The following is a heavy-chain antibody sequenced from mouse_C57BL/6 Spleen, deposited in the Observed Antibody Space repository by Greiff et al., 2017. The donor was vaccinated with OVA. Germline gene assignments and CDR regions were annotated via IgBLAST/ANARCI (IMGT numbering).Heavy chain of an antibody. V-gene: IGHV1-26*01. CDR2: INPNNGGT. J-gene: IGHJ3*01. CDR1: GYTFTDYY. D-gene: IGHD3-2*02. Sequence: EVQLQQSGPELVKPGASVKISCKASGYTFTDYYMNWVKQSHGKSLEWIGDINPNNGGTSYNQKFKGKATLTVDKSSSTAYMELRSLTSEDSAVYYCAPGEQLRLAAYWGQGTLVTVSA. CDR3: APGEQLRLAAY.